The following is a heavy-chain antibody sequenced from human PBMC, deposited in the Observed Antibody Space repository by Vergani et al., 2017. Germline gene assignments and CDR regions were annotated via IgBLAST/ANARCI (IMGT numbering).Heavy chain of an antibody. D-gene: IGHD6-13*01. J-gene: IGHJ4*02. CDR1: GFTFSSYG. Sequence: QVQLVESGGGVVQPGGSLRLSCAASGFTFSSYGMHWVRQAPCKGLEWVAFIRYDGSNKYYADSVKGRFTISRDNSKNTLYLQMNSLRAEDTAVYYCAKDIAPAAAGTDYWGQGTLVTVSS. CDR2: IRYDGSNK. CDR3: AKDIAPAAAGTDY. V-gene: IGHV3-30*02.